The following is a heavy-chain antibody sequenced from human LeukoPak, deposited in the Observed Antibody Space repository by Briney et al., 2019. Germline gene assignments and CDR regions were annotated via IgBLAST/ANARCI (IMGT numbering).Heavy chain of an antibody. Sequence: ASVKVSCKASGYTFTSYYMHWVRQAPGQGLEWMEIINPSGGSTSYAQKFQGRVTMTRDMSTSTVYMELSSLRSEDTAVYYCARSTFSRSPFDPWGQGTLVTVSS. V-gene: IGHV1-46*01. CDR3: ARSTFSRSPFDP. CDR2: INPSGGST. CDR1: GYTFTSYY. J-gene: IGHJ5*02.